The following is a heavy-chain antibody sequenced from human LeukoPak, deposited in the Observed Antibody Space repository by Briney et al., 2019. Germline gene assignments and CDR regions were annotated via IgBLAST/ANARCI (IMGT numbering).Heavy chain of an antibody. CDR3: ARGVGNFRYYFDY. V-gene: IGHV3-21*01. CDR2: ISSTGTYI. CDR1: GFTFSTYA. Sequence: GGSLRLSCAASGFTFSTYAMNWIRQAPGKGLEWVSSISSTGTYIYYGDLVQGRFTISRDNAKNSLFLQMNSLRAEDTAVYYCARGVGNFRYYFDYWGQGTLVTVSS. J-gene: IGHJ4*02. D-gene: IGHD2/OR15-2a*01.